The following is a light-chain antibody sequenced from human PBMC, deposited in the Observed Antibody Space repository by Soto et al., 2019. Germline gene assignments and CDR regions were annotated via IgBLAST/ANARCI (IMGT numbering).Light chain of an antibody. CDR1: QSLVYSDGKNY. V-gene: IGKV2-30*01. CDR2: RVS. CDR3: LQPTQWPFT. J-gene: IGKJ4*01. Sequence: DVVMTQSPLSLPVTLGQPASISCRSSQSLVYSDGKNYLNWFQLRPRQSPRRLIYRVSNRDSVVPHCSNASGSGTDFTLIISTLEAEDVGVYYFLQPTQWPFTFGGAPKVEIK.